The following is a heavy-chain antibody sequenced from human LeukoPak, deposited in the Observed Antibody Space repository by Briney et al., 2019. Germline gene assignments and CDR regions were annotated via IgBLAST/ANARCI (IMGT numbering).Heavy chain of an antibody. Sequence: SETLSLTCTVSGGSISNYYWSWIRQPAGKGLEWIGRIYFSGSTNYNPSLKSRVTMSVDTSKNQFSLKLSSVTAADTAVYYCARVAATDYYYYYAMDVWGQGTTVTVSS. CDR1: GGSISNYY. CDR2: IYFSGST. CDR3: ARVAATDYYYYYAMDV. D-gene: IGHD6-13*01. V-gene: IGHV4-4*07. J-gene: IGHJ6*02.